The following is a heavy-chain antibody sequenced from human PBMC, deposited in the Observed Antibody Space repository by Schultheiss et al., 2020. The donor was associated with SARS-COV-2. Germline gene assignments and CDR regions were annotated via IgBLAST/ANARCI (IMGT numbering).Heavy chain of an antibody. Sequence: SQTLSLTCAVSGYSISSGYYWGWIRQPPGKGLEWIGSIYHSGSTYYNPSLKSRVTISVDKSKNQFSLKLSSVTAADTAVYYCARDRGGYCSGGSCYANWFDPWGQGTLVTVSS. CDR1: GYSISSGYY. V-gene: IGHV4-38-2*02. J-gene: IGHJ5*02. D-gene: IGHD2-15*01. CDR2: IYHSGST. CDR3: ARDRGGYCSGGSCYANWFDP.